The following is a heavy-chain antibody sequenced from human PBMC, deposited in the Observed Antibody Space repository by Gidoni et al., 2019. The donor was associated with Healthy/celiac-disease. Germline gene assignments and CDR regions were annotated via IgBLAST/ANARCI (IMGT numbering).Heavy chain of an antibody. D-gene: IGHD5-12*01. CDR2: IYYSGST. CDR1: GGSISSYY. V-gene: IGHV4-59*01. J-gene: IGHJ4*02. CDR3: ARGGYYWGFDD. Sequence: AQLQQSGPGPVQLSETLSLTCTFSGGSISSYYWSWIRQPPGKRLEWIGYIYYSGSTNYNPSLKSRVTISVYTSKSQFSLKLSSVTAADTAGYYCARGGYYWGFDDWGQGTLVTVSS.